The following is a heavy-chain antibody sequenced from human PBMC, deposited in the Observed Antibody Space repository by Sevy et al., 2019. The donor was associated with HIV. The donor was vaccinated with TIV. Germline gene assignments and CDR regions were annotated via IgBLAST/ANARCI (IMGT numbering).Heavy chain of an antibody. Sequence: ASVKVSCKASGYTFTSYGISWVRQAPGQGLEWMGWISAYNGNTNYAQKLQGRVTMTTDTSTSTAYMELRSLRSDDTAVYYCARGKYDSSGYYYGPVDYWGQGTLVTVSS. CDR2: ISAYNGNT. D-gene: IGHD3-22*01. J-gene: IGHJ4*02. CDR3: ARGKYDSSGYYYGPVDY. V-gene: IGHV1-18*01. CDR1: GYTFTSYG.